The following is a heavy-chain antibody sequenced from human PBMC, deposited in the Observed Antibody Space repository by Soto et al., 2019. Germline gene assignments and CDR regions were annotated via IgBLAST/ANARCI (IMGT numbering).Heavy chain of an antibody. V-gene: IGHV3-9*01. CDR3: AKDIEYDFWSGYFDD. J-gene: IGHJ4*02. Sequence: EVQLVESGGGLVQPGGSLRLSCAASGFTFSSYWMHWVRQAPGKGLVWVSGISWNSGSIAYADSVKGRFTISRDNAKNSLYLQMNSLRAEDTALYYCAKDIEYDFWSGYFDDWGQGTLITVSS. CDR1: GFTFSSYW. D-gene: IGHD3-3*01. CDR2: ISWNSGSI.